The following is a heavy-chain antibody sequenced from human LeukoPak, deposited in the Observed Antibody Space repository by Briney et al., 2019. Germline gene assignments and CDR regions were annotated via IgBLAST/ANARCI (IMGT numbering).Heavy chain of an antibody. CDR2: ISYDGSNK. CDR3: AREGVRGVYRDAFDI. Sequence: PSETLSLTCAVYGGSFSGYYWGWIRQPPGKGLEWVAVISYDGSNKYYADSVKGRFTISRDNSKNTLYLQMNSLRAEDTAVYYCAREGVRGVYRDAFDIWGQGTMVTVSS. J-gene: IGHJ3*02. V-gene: IGHV3-30-3*01. CDR1: GGSFSGYY. D-gene: IGHD3-10*01.